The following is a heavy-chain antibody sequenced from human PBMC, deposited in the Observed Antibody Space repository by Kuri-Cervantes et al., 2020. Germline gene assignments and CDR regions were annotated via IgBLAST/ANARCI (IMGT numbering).Heavy chain of an antibody. D-gene: IGHD3-9*01. V-gene: IGHV1-2*02. CDR3: ARDSDIMTLPDY. Sequence: ASVKVSCKASGYTLTGYYMHWVRQAPGQGLEWMGWINPNSGSTNYAQKFQGRVTMTRDTSISTAYMELSRLRSDDTAVYYCARDSDIMTLPDYWGQGTLVTVSS. CDR1: GYTLTGYY. CDR2: INPNSGST. J-gene: IGHJ4*02.